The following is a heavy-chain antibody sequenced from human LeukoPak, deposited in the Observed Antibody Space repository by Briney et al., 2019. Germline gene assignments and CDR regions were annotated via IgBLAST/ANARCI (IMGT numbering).Heavy chain of an antibody. Sequence: GRSLGLSCAASGFTFSSYAMHWVRQAPGKGLEWVAVISYDGSNKYYADSVKGRFTISRDNSKNTLYLQMNSLRAEDTAVYYCAREIVVGASDYWGQGTLVTVSS. CDR2: ISYDGSNK. V-gene: IGHV3-30-3*01. CDR1: GFTFSSYA. D-gene: IGHD1-26*01. CDR3: AREIVVGASDY. J-gene: IGHJ4*02.